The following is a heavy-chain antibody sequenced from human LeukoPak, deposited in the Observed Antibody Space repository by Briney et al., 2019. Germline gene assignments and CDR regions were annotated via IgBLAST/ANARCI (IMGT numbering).Heavy chain of an antibody. CDR3: ARQSKMGINWFDP. CDR1: GGSISSGDYY. Sequence: SQTLSLTCTVSGGSISSGDYYWSWIRQPPGKGLEWIGYIYYSGSTYYNPSLKSRVTISVDTSKNQLSLKLSSVTAADTAVYYCARQSKMGINWFDPWGQGTLVTVSS. V-gene: IGHV4-30-4*08. J-gene: IGHJ5*02. D-gene: IGHD7-27*01. CDR2: IYYSGST.